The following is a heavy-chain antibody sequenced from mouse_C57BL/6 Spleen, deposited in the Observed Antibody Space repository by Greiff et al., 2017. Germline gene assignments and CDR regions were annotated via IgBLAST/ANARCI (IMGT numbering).Heavy chain of an antibody. D-gene: IGHD1-1*01. Sequence: QVQLKQPGAELVRPGSSVKLSCKASGYTFTSYWMHWVKQRPIQGLEWIGNIDPSDSETHYNQKFKDKATLTVDKSSSTAYMQLSSLTSEDSAVYYGARSDYGSSYWYFDVWGTGTTVTVSS. J-gene: IGHJ1*03. V-gene: IGHV1-52*01. CDR1: GYTFTSYW. CDR2: IDPSDSET. CDR3: ARSDYGSSYWYFDV.